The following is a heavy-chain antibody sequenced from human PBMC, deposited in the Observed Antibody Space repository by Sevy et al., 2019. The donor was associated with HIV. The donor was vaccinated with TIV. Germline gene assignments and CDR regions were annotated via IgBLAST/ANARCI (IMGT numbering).Heavy chain of an antibody. CDR3: ARVWYNYGTNDY. V-gene: IGHV3-21*01. CDR2: ISSGSSYI. CDR1: GFTFSTYS. Sequence: GGSLRLSCAASGFTFSTYSMNWVRQAPGKGLEWVSSISSGSSYIYYADSVKGRFTISRDNAKNSRYLQMNSLRAEDTAVYYCARVWYNYGTNDYWGQGTLVTVSS. J-gene: IGHJ4*02. D-gene: IGHD3-10*01.